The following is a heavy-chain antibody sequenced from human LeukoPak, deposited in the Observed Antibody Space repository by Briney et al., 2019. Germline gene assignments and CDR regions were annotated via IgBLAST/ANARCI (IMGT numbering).Heavy chain of an antibody. V-gene: IGHV4-34*01. D-gene: IGHD3-3*01. CDR2: INHSGST. CDR3: ARGGRKVARHRITIFGAAFDY. J-gene: IGHJ4*02. Sequence: SETLSLTCAVYGGSFSGYYWSWIRQPPGKGLEWIGEINHSGSTNYNPSLKSRVTISVDTSKNQFSLKLSSVTAADTAVYYCARGGRKVARHRITIFGAAFDYWGQGTLVTVSS. CDR1: GGSFSGYY.